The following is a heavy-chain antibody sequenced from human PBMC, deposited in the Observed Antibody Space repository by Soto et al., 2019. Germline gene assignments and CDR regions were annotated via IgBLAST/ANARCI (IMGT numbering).Heavy chain of an antibody. V-gene: IGHV3-23*01. CDR2: IGVGGGDR. J-gene: IGHJ4*02. CDR3: ARVRFGELV. Sequence: EVQLLESGGGLVPPGGFLRLSCAASGFTFSSYAMSWVRQAPGKGLEWVSIIGVGGGDRYYPESVKGRFTISRDNSRDTLYLEMNSLIDEDPAVYYCARVRFGELVWGQGTLVTVSS. CDR1: GFTFSSYA. D-gene: IGHD3-10*01.